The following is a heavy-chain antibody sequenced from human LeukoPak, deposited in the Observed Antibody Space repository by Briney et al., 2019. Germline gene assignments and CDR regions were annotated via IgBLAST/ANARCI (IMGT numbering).Heavy chain of an antibody. D-gene: IGHD3-10*01. Sequence: PSETLSLTCTVSGGSISSYFWTWIRQPAGKGLEWIGRMSTSETTNYNPSLKNRVTMSVDTSKNQFSLKMSSVTAADTAMYYCAREDSASGRGLGSWGQGTLVTVSS. J-gene: IGHJ5*02. V-gene: IGHV4-4*07. CDR2: MSTSETT. CDR3: AREDSASGRGLGS. CDR1: GGSISSYF.